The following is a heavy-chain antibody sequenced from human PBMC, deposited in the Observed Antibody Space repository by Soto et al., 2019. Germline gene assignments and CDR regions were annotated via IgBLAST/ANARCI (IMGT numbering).Heavy chain of an antibody. CDR1: GGTFSSYA. Sequence: ASVKVSCKASGGTFSSYAISWVRQAPGQGLEWMGGISADNGTTNFAQNLQGRVTMTTDTSTSTAYMELRSLRSDDTAVFYCARAPPDFYYGMDVWGQGTTVTVSS. J-gene: IGHJ6*02. CDR2: ISADNGTT. V-gene: IGHV1-18*01. CDR3: ARAPPDFYYGMDV.